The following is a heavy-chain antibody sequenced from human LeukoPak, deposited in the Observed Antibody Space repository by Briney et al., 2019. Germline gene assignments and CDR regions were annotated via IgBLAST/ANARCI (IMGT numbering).Heavy chain of an antibody. J-gene: IGHJ5*02. V-gene: IGHV4-34*01. CDR3: ARGEDIVVVPAAPEEGWFDP. Sequence: PSETLSLTCAVYGGSFSGYYWSWIRQPPGKGLEWTGEINHSGSTNYNPSLKSRVTISVDTSKNQFSLKLSSVTAADTAVYYCARGEDIVVVPAAPEEGWFDPWGQGTLVTVSS. D-gene: IGHD2-2*01. CDR1: GGSFSGYY. CDR2: INHSGST.